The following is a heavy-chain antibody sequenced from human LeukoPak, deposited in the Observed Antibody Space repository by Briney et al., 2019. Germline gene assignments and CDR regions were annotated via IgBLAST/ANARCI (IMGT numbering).Heavy chain of an antibody. J-gene: IGHJ4*02. CDR3: TAGVSRGD. D-gene: IGHD3-10*01. CDR1: GFTFSNVW. Sequence: GGSLRLSCAAPGFTFSNVWMSWVRQAPGKGVEWVGRIKSKTDGSTRNYAAPVKDRFTISRDDSKNTLFLQMNSLKTEDTAVYYCTAGVSRGDWGQGTLVTVSS. V-gene: IGHV3-15*01. CDR2: IKSKTDGSTR.